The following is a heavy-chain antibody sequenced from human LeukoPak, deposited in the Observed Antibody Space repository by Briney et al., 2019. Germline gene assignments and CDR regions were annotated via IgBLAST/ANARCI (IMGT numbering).Heavy chain of an antibody. CDR2: INPNSGGT. Sequence: GASVKVSCKASGYTFTGYYMHWVRQAPGQGLEWMGWINPNSGGTNYAQKFQGRVTMTRDTSISTAYMELSRLRSDDTAVYYCARKMITFGGAGTNWFDPWGQGTLVTVSS. J-gene: IGHJ5*02. CDR3: ARKMITFGGAGTNWFDP. V-gene: IGHV1-2*02. D-gene: IGHD3-16*01. CDR1: GYTFTGYY.